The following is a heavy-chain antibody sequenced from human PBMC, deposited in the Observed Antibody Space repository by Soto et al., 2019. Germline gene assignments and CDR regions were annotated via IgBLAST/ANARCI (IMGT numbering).Heavy chain of an antibody. J-gene: IGHJ4*02. V-gene: IGHV1-18*01. CDR2: ISAYNGNT. Sequence: ASVKVSCKASGYTFTSYGISWVRQAPGQGLEWMGWISAYNGNTNYAQKLQGRVTMTTDTSTSTAYMELRSLRSDDTAVYYCARVWEGVGYYYDRSGYYPYWGKGTLVTVSS. CDR1: GYTFTSYG. CDR3: ARVWEGVGYYYDRSGYYPY. D-gene: IGHD3-22*01.